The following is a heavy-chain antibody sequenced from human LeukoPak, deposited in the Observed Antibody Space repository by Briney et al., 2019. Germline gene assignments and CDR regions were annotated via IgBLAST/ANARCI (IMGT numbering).Heavy chain of an antibody. D-gene: IGHD6-13*01. V-gene: IGHV4-39*01. Sequence: SETLSLTRTVSSGSISSSSYYWGWIRQPPGKGLEWIGSIYYSGSTYYNPSLKSRVTISVDTSKNQFSLKLSSVTAADTAVYYCARVDSSSWNYYFDYWGQGTLVTVSS. CDR2: IYYSGST. CDR1: SGSISSSSYY. CDR3: ARVDSSSWNYYFDY. J-gene: IGHJ4*02.